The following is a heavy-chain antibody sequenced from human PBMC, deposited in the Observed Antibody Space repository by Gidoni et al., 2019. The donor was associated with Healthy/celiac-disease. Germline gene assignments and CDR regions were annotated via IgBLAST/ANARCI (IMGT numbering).Heavy chain of an antibody. CDR1: GYTFTGYS. CDR2: IKPNSGGT. CDR3: AREVNTFGGIIPNLMYGMDV. V-gene: IGHV1-2*04. J-gene: IGHJ6*02. Sequence: QVQLVQSGAEVKTPGSPVKVSCTASGYTFTGYSLHWVRQAPGHVLEWMGWIKPNSGGTNYAQKFHDWVTRTRDTCISTAYMELSKLRCDDTAVYYCAREVNTFGGIIPNLMYGMDVWGQGTTVTVSS. D-gene: IGHD3-16*02.